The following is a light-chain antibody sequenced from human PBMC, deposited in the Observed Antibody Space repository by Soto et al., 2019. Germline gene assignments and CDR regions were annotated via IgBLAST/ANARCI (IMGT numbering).Light chain of an antibody. Sequence: EVVMTQSPATLSVSPGERAILSCMASQSVSGYLAWYQHKPGRAPGLLILGSSIRSTDVPGSFSVSGSGKEFTLTIRNLHFEVFATYSCQQLNSYPPTFGEGPRWIS. CDR1: QSVSGY. CDR3: QQLNSYPPT. V-gene: IGKV3-15*01. J-gene: IGKJ4*01. CDR2: GSS.